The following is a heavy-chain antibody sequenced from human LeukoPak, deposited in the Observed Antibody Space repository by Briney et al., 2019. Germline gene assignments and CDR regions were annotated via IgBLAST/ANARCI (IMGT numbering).Heavy chain of an antibody. CDR2: IYYSGST. D-gene: IGHD6-6*01. V-gene: IGHV4-39*01. CDR1: GGSISSSSYY. CDR3: ARLEYSSSPADY. Sequence: SETLSLTCTVSGGSISSSSYYWGWIRQPPGKGLEWIGSIYYSGSTYYNPSPKSRVTISVDTSKNQFSLKLSSVTAADTAVHYCARLEYSSSPADYWGQGTLVTVSS. J-gene: IGHJ4*02.